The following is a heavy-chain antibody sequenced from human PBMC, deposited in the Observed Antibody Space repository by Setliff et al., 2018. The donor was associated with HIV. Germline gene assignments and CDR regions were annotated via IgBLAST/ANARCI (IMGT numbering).Heavy chain of an antibody. Sequence: SETLSLTCSVSTDSFSNFHWSWMRQPAGKGLEWIGRIFGSGTTHYNPSLKSRVTMSIDTSKNQFSLKLNSVTAADTAVYFCARDRSKYGTGSSAYNWFDPWGLGTLVTVS. CDR2: IFGSGTT. V-gene: IGHV4-4*07. J-gene: IGHJ5*02. CDR3: ARDRSKYGTGSSAYNWFDP. D-gene: IGHD3-16*01. CDR1: TDSFSNFH.